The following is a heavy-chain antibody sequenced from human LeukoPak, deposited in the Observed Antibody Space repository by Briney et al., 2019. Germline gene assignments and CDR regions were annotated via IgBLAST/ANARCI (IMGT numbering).Heavy chain of an antibody. CDR2: MSGSGGST. D-gene: IGHD3-10*01. V-gene: IGHV3-23*01. CDR3: AKDLITMVRGVFKA. CDR1: GFTLSSYA. J-gene: IGHJ1*01. Sequence: PGGSLRLSCAASGFTLSSYAMSWVRQAPGKGLEWISSMSGSGGSTYYADSVKGRFTISRDNSKNTVYLQMNSMRAEDTAVYYCAKDLITMVRGVFKAWGQGPLVTVSP.